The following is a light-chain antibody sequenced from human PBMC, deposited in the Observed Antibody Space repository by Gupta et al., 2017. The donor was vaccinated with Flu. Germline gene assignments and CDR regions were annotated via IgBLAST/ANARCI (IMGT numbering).Light chain of an antibody. V-gene: IGLV2-14*01. J-gene: IGLJ2*01. CDR3: ASYTSATTLV. Sequence: TSNDIGGYNYVSWYQQLPGKAPKLLIFEVNNRASGISSRFSASRSGYTASLSISGLRAEDEAEYYCASYTSATTLVFGRGTRLTVL. CDR2: EVN. CDR1: SNDIGGYNY.